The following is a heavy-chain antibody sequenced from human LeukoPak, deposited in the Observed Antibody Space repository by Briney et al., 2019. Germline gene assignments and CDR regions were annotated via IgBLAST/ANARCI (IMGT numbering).Heavy chain of an antibody. CDR1: GFTFSSYS. V-gene: IGHV3-48*01. CDR3: ARGGSSWFSY. J-gene: IGHJ4*02. D-gene: IGHD6-13*01. CDR2: IHDGGSPI. Sequence: PGGTLRLSCAASGFTFSSYSMTWVRQAPGKGLEWISYIHDGGSPIYYPDSVKGRFTVSRDNAKNSLYLQMNSLRAEDTAVYYCARGGSSWFSYWAQGTLVTVSS.